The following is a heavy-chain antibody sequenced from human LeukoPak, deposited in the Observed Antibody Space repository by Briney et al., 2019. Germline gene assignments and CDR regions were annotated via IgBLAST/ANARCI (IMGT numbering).Heavy chain of an antibody. CDR2: ISYDGSNK. CDR1: GFTFSSYA. V-gene: IGHV3-30-3*01. D-gene: IGHD3-16*02. J-gene: IGHJ4*02. Sequence: GGSLRLSCAASGFTFSSYAMHWVRQAPGKGLEWVAVISYDGSNKYYADSVKGRFTISRDNSKNTLYLQMNSLRAEDTAVYYCARDPMYVWGSYRSPYYFDYWGQGTLVTVSS. CDR3: ARDPMYVWGSYRSPYYFDY.